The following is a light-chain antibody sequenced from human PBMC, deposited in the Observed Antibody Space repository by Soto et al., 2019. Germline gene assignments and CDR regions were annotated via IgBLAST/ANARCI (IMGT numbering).Light chain of an antibody. Sequence: HSALTQPPSASGTPGQRVTISCSGSSSNIETNTVDWYQHLPGTAPKVLIFNNNQRPSGVPDRFSGSKSGTSASLAISGLQSEDEADYYCAVWDDSLSGMVFGGGTKVTVL. J-gene: IGLJ2*01. CDR2: NNN. V-gene: IGLV1-44*01. CDR1: SSNIETNT. CDR3: AVWDDSLSGMV.